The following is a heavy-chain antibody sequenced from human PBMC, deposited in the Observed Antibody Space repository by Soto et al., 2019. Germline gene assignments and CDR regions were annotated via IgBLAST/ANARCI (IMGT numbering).Heavy chain of an antibody. CDR1: GFTFSRFA. J-gene: IGHJ4*02. CDR2: INIDGST. V-gene: IGHV3-23*01. CDR3: AKNYYLDN. Sequence: GGSLRLSCAASGFTFSRFAMTWVRQDPGKGPEWVSSINIDGSTYYADSVKGRFTISRDDSKNTLFLQMNSLRTEDTDIYYCAKNYYLDNWGQVTLVTVSS.